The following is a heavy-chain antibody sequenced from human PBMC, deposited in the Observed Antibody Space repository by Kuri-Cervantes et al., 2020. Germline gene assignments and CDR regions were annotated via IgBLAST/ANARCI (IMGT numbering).Heavy chain of an antibody. Sequence: ASVKVSCKASGYTFTSYAMHWVRQAPGQRLEWMGWINAGNGNTKYSQKFQGRVTITRDTSASTAYMELSSLRSEDTAVYYCARVKRSGGDLLDAFDIWGQGTLVTVSS. CDR2: INAGNGNT. V-gene: IGHV1-3*01. CDR1: GYTFTSYA. J-gene: IGHJ3*02. CDR3: ARVKRSGGDLLDAFDI. D-gene: IGHD2-21*02.